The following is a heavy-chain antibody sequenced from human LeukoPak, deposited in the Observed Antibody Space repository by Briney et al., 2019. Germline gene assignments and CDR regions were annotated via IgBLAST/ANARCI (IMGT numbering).Heavy chain of an antibody. V-gene: IGHV4-34*01. D-gene: IGHD2-15*01. CDR1: GGSFSGYY. CDR2: INHSGST. J-gene: IGHJ5*02. CDR3: ARRYCSGGSCHANWFDP. Sequence: SETLSLTCAVYGGSFSGYYWSWIRQPPGKGLEWIGEINHSGSTNYNPSLKSRVTISADTSKNQFSLKLSSVTAADTAVYYCARRYCSGGSCHANWFDPWGQGTLVTVSS.